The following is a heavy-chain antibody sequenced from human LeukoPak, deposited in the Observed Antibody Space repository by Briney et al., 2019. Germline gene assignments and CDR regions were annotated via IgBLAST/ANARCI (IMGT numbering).Heavy chain of an antibody. D-gene: IGHD2-2*01. Sequence: SETLSLTCSVSGGSISSYYWSWIRQPPGKGLEWIGYVHYSGSTNYNPSLKSRVTMSVDTSKNQFSLKLHSVTAADTAVYYCARYHCSSTTCYYFDYWGQGILVTVSS. CDR3: ARYHCSSTTCYYFDY. J-gene: IGHJ4*02. V-gene: IGHV4-59*01. CDR2: VHYSGST. CDR1: GGSISSYY.